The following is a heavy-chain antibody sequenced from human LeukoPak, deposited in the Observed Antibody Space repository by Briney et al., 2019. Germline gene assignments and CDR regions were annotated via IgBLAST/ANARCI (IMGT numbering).Heavy chain of an antibody. CDR1: GESISGFY. CDR2: IYYSGST. J-gene: IGHJ4*02. V-gene: IGHV4-59*12. CDR3: ARDRRYDFWSGYYTGGSGYFDY. Sequence: SETLSLTCTVSGESISGFYWNWIRQPPGKGLEWIGYIYYSGSTNYNPSLKSRVTMSVDTSKNQFSLKLSSVTAADTAVYYCARDRRYDFWSGYYTGGSGYFDYWGQGTLVTVSS. D-gene: IGHD3-3*01.